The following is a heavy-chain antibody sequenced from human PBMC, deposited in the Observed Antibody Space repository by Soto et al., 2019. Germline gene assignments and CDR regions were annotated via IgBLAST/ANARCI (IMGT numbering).Heavy chain of an antibody. V-gene: IGHV4-34*01. CDR1: GGSFSGYY. J-gene: IGHJ4*02. CDR2: INHSGGT. Sequence: PSETLSLTCAVYGGSFSGYYWSWIRQPPGKGLEWIGEINHSGGTNYNPSLKSRVTISVDTSKNQFSLNLSSVTAADTAVYYCANSRGYYILTGAWFHYFDYCGQGTLVPVSS. CDR3: ANSRGYYILTGAWFHYFDY. D-gene: IGHD3-9*01.